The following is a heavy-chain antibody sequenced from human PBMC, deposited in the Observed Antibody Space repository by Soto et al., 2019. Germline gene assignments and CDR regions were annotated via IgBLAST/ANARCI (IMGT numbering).Heavy chain of an antibody. CDR1: GFTFDTYT. CDR3: ARGSASKSGHLWYFDL. Sequence: EVQVVESGGGLVKPGGSLRLSCTASGFTFDTYTMNWLRQVPGRGLEWVSSISATTTYKYYAASVEGRFTISRDNAKNSLYLQTNSLGAEDTAVYYCARGSASKSGHLWYFDLWGRGTLVTVSS. D-gene: IGHD2-8*02. J-gene: IGHJ2*01. CDR2: ISATTTYK. V-gene: IGHV3-21*01.